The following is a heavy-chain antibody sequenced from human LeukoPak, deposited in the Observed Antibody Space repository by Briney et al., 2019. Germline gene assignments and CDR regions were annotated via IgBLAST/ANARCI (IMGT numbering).Heavy chain of an antibody. V-gene: IGHV4-39*01. J-gene: IGHJ4*02. Sequence: SETLSLTCTVSGVSISSSNSYWGWIRQPPGKGLEWIGSIYYSGNTYYNASLKSQVSISIDTSKNQFSLKLSSVTAADTAVYYCARHRRGGPLAPWDYWGQGTLVTVSS. CDR2: IYYSGNT. CDR1: GVSISSSNSY. D-gene: IGHD3-10*01. CDR3: ARHRRGGPLAPWDY.